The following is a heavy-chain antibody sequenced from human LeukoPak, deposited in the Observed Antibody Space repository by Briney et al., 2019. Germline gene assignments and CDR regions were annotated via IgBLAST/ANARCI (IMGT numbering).Heavy chain of an antibody. CDR1: GFTFSSYW. CDR2: IKEDGSEK. D-gene: IGHD5-12*01. V-gene: IGHV3-7*03. CDR3: ARWLHWYFDL. Sequence: PGGSLRLSCAASGFTFSSYWMSWVRQAPGKGLEWVDNIKEDGSEKNYVDSVKGRFTISRDNAKNSLHLQMNSLGAEDTALYYCARWLHWYFDLWGRGTRVTVSS. J-gene: IGHJ2*01.